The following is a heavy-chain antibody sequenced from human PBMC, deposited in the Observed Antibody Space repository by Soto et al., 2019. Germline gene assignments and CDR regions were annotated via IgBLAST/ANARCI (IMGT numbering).Heavy chain of an antibody. D-gene: IGHD2-2*01. V-gene: IGHV4-34*01. Sequence: PSETLSLTCAVYGGSFSGYYWSWIRQPPGKGLEWIGEINHSGSTNYNPSLKSRVTISVDTSKNQFSLKLSSVTAADTAVYYCARHGAPWVPAASVYYYYGMDVWGQGTTVTVSS. CDR1: GGSFSGYY. J-gene: IGHJ6*02. CDR3: ARHGAPWVPAASVYYYYGMDV. CDR2: INHSGST.